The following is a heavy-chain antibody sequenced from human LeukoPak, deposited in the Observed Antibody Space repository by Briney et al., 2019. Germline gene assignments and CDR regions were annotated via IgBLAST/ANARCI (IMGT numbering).Heavy chain of an antibody. D-gene: IGHD2/OR15-2a*01. CDR3: ARSNRYCDTTTDCRGWRFDL. V-gene: IGHV3-7*05. CDR1: GFTFSSYW. J-gene: IGHJ5*02. Sequence: GGSLRLFCAVSGFTFSSYWMTWVRQATGKGLEWVANIHQDGREKSSVDSVKGRITISRDTAKNTLYLQMNSLRAEDTAVYFCARSNRYCDTTTDCRGWRFDLWGQGTLVTVSA. CDR2: IHQDGREK.